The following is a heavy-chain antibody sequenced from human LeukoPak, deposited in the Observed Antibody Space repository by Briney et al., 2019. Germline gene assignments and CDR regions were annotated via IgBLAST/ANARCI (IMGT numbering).Heavy chain of an antibody. Sequence: GGSLRLSCAPSGFTFRSYGMHWVRQAPGKGLEWVTFIRYDGSKYYTDSVKGRFTISRDNSKNTLYLQMNSLRTEDTAVYYCAKDSYYYYIDVWGKGTTVTVSS. CDR2: IRYDGSK. CDR3: AKDSYYYYIDV. V-gene: IGHV3-30*02. CDR1: GFTFRSYG. J-gene: IGHJ6*03.